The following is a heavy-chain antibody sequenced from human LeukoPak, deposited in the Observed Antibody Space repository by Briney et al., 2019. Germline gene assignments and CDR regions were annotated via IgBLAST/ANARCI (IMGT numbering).Heavy chain of an antibody. CDR2: SNPDSGGT. CDR3: ARISSIAAAGHDY. J-gene: IGHJ4*02. D-gene: IGHD6-13*01. CDR1: GYTFTGYY. V-gene: IGHV1-2*02. Sequence: ASVKVSCKASGYTFTGYYMNWVRQAPAQGLEWMGWSNPDSGGTNYAQKFQGRVTMTRDTSISTAYMELSRLRSDDTAVYYCARISSIAAAGHDYWGQGTLVTVPS.